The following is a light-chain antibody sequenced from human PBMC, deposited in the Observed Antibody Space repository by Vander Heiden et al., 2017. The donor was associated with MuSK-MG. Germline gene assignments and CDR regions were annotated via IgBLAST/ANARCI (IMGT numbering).Light chain of an antibody. CDR2: YAS. Sequence: EILLTQLPVCQSVTPNGKVSITCRASPNIGNGLTWYQQKPDQSPKLLIKYASQPFSGVPSRFSGSGSGTVFTLTINGLEAEDAGTYYCQQSNNAPWTFGQGTKVEIK. J-gene: IGKJ1*01. V-gene: IGKV6-21*01. CDR1: PNIGNG. CDR3: QQSNNAPWT.